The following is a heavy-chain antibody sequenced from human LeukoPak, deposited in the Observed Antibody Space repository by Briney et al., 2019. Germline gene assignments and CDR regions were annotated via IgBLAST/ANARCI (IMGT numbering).Heavy chain of an antibody. CDR1: GGSISSYY. CDR3: ARDKGDWNYVDAFDI. D-gene: IGHD1-7*01. J-gene: IGHJ3*02. Sequence: SETLSLTCTVSGGSISSYYWSWIRQPPGKGLEWIGYIYYSGSTNYNPSLKSRVTISVDTSKNQFSLKLSSVTAADTAVYYCARDKGDWNYVDAFDIWGQGTMVTVSS. CDR2: IYYSGST. V-gene: IGHV4-59*12.